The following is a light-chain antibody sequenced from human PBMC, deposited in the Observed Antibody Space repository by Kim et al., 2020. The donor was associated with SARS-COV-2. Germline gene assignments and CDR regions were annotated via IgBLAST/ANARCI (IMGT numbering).Light chain of an antibody. V-gene: IGLV3-1*01. Sequence: VSQVQTARITCYGDKLGDKYACWYQQKPGQSPVLVIYQDSKRPSGIPERFSGSTSGNTVTLTISGTQAMDEADYYCQAWDSSTVVFGTGTKVTVL. CDR1: KLGDKY. J-gene: IGLJ1*01. CDR2: QDS. CDR3: QAWDSSTVV.